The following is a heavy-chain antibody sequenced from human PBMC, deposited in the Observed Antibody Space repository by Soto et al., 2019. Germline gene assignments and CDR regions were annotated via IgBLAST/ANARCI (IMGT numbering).Heavy chain of an antibody. CDR2: ISYDGSNK. Sequence: SLRLSCTASGFTFSTYSMHWVRQAPGKGLEWVAVISYDGSNKYYADSVKGRFTISRDNSKNTLYLQMNSLRAEDTAVYYCAVDDILTGYYDRFDYWGQGTLVTVS. D-gene: IGHD3-9*01. CDR3: AVDDILTGYYDRFDY. V-gene: IGHV3-30*04. CDR1: GFTFSTYS. J-gene: IGHJ4*02.